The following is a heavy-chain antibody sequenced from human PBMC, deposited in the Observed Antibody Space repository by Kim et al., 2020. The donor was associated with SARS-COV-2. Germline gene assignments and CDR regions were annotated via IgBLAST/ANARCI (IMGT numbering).Heavy chain of an antibody. D-gene: IGHD6-13*01. CDR3: ARRGRRPGIAAAHRVVEGYYFDY. Sequence: SETLSLTCAIYGGSFSGYYWSWIRQPPGKGLEWIGEINHSGSTNYNPSLKSRVTISVDTSKNQFSLKLSSVTAADTAVYYCARRGRRPGIAAAHRVVEGYYFDYWGQGTLVTVSS. CDR2: INHSGST. J-gene: IGHJ4*02. V-gene: IGHV4-34*01. CDR1: GGSFSGYY.